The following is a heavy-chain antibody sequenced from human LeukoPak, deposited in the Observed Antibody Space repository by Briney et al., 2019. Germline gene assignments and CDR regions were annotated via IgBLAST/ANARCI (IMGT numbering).Heavy chain of an antibody. CDR3: ALTYYYDSSGEGPDAFDI. CDR2: IYYSGST. V-gene: IGHV4-59*01. J-gene: IGHJ3*02. D-gene: IGHD3-22*01. Sequence: PSETLSLTCSVSGGSISSYYWSWLRQPPGKGLEWMGDIYYSGSTNYNPSLKSRVTISVDTSKNQFSLKLSSVTAADTAVYYCALTYYYDSSGEGPDAFDIWGQGTMVTVSS. CDR1: GGSISSYY.